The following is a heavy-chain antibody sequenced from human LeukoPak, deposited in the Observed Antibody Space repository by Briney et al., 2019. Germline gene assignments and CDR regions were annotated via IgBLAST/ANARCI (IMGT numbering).Heavy chain of an antibody. CDR1: GFTFRSYW. V-gene: IGHV3-7*01. CDR2: IKEDESAK. CDR3: ARDVGGSLDY. D-gene: IGHD1-26*01. Sequence: GGSLRLSCAASGFTFRSYWMAWVRQAPGKGPEWVANIKEDESAKHQADSVKGRFTISRDNAQNSVYLQMSSLRGEDTAVYYCARDVGGSLDYWGQGTLVTVSS. J-gene: IGHJ4*02.